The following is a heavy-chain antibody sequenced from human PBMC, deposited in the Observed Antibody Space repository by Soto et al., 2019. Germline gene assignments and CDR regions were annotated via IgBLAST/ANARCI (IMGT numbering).Heavy chain of an antibody. V-gene: IGHV4-34*01. CDR3: ARRPYYYDSSGYYYFDY. J-gene: IGHJ4*02. CDR2: INHSGST. D-gene: IGHD3-22*01. CDR1: GGSFSGYY. Sequence: SETLSLTCAVYGGSFSGYYWSWIRQPPGKGLEWIGEINHSGSTNYNPSLKSRVTISVDTSKNQFSLKLSSVTAADTAVYYCARRPYYYDSSGYYYFDYWGQGTLVTVSS.